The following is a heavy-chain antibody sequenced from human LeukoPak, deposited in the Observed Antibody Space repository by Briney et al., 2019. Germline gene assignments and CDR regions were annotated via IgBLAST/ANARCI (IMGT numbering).Heavy chain of an antibody. V-gene: IGHV1-2*02. Sequence: ASVKVSCKASGYTFTGYYMHWVRQAPGQGLEWMGSINPNSGGTNYAQKFQGRVTMTRDTSISTAYMELSRLRSDDTAVYYCASYTLDYYGSGSKGFDPWGQGTLVTVSS. D-gene: IGHD3-10*01. J-gene: IGHJ5*02. CDR2: INPNSGGT. CDR3: ASYTLDYYGSGSKGFDP. CDR1: GYTFTGYY.